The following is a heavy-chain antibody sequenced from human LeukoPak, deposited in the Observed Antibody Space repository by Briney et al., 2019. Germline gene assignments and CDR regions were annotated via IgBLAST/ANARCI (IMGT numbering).Heavy chain of an antibody. J-gene: IGHJ4*02. D-gene: IGHD3-9*01. Sequence: GGSLRLSCAASGFTFSSYEMNWVRQAPGKGLEWVSYISSFSSTIYYADSVMGRFTISRDNAKNSLYLQMNSLRAEDTALYYCAKDLGKKYYDILTGSDYWGQGTLVTVSS. CDR3: AKDLGKKYYDILTGSDY. CDR1: GFTFSSYE. V-gene: IGHV3-48*03. CDR2: ISSFSSTI.